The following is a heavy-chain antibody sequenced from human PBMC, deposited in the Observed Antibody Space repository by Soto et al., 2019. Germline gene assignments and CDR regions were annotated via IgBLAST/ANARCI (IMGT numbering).Heavy chain of an antibody. CDR3: VRWGRTPAAGPNFDL. V-gene: IGHV1-8*01. J-gene: IGHJ4*02. CDR1: GYTFTSYD. CDR2: MNPNSGNT. D-gene: IGHD6-25*01. Sequence: QVQLVQSGAEVKKPGASVKVSCKTSGYTFTSYDINWVRQANGQGLEWMGWMNPNSGNTGYAEKFQGRVRMTRHTCISTAHMESSSQIPEDWALYHCVRWGRTPAAGPNFDLWGQGTLVTLSS.